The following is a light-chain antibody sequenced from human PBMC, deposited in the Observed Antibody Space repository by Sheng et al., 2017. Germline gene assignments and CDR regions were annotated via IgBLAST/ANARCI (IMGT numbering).Light chain of an antibody. J-gene: IGKJ3*01. CDR2: ETS. CDR1: QTLSRW. V-gene: IGKV1-5*03. CDR3: QYYYEHSRFT. Sequence: DIQMTQSPSTLSASVGDRVTITCRASQTLSRWLAWYQQKPGKAPKLLIYETSTLASGVPSTFSGSGSGTEFTLTISSLQPDDFATYFCQYYYEHSRFTFGPGTKVDIK.